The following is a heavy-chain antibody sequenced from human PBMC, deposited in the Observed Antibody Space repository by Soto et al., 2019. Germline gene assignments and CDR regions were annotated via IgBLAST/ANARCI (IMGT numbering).Heavy chain of an antibody. CDR3: ARASCGGDCHFDY. V-gene: IGHV1-2*02. D-gene: IGHD2-21*02. J-gene: IGHJ4*02. CDR2: ISPTSGGT. CDR1: GYTFTAYY. Sequence: GASVKVSCKASGYTFTAYYMHWVRQAPGQGLEWMGWISPTSGGTNYAQKFQGRVTMTRDTSISTAYMELSRLRSDDTAVYYCARASCGGDCHFDYWGQGTLVTAPQ.